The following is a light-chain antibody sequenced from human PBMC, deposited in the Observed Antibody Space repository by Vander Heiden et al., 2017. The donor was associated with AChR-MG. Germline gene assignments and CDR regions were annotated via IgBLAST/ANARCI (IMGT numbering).Light chain of an antibody. J-gene: IGLJ1*01. CDR2: DVS. CDR3: CSYAGSYTGV. V-gene: IGLV2-11*01. Sequence: QSALTQPRSVSGSPGQSVTISCTGTSSDVGGYNYVSWYQQHPGKAPKLMMYDVSKRPSGVPDRFSGSKSGNTASLTISGLQAEDEADDYCCSYAGSYTGVFGTGTKVTVL. CDR1: SSDVGGYNY.